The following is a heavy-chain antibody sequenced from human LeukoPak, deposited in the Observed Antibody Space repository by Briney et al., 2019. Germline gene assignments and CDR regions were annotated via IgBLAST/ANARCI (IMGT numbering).Heavy chain of an antibody. CDR3: ARDPGGYYDSSGYP. V-gene: IGHV1-69*13. Sequence: SVKVSCKASGYAFDTYGISWVRQAPGQGLEWMGGIIPIFGTANYAQKFQGRVTITADESTSTAYMELSSLRSEDTAVYYCARDPGGYYDSSGYPWGQGTLVTVSS. D-gene: IGHD3-22*01. CDR2: IIPIFGTA. J-gene: IGHJ5*02. CDR1: GYAFDTYG.